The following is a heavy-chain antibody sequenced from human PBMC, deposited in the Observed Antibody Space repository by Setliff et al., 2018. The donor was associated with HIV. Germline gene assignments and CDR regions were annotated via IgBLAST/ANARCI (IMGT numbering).Heavy chain of an antibody. CDR1: GDSISRYY. V-gene: IGHV4-59*01. J-gene: IGHJ4*02. CDR2: FYYNGDS. D-gene: IGHD5-18*01. CDR3: ARGPGGYSYGLPAY. Sequence: PSETLSLTCTVSGDSISRYYWSWIRQPPGKGLEWIGTFYYNGDSRYNPSLKSRVTISVDTSKNQFSLKLSSVTAADTAVYYCARGPGGYSYGLPAYWGQGTLVTVSS.